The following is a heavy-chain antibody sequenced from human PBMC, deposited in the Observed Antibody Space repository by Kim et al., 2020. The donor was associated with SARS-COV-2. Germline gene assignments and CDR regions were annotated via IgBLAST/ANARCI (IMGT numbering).Heavy chain of an antibody. Sequence: SVKVSCKGSRGAFSSYEISWVRQAPGQGLEWMGGIIPIFGTVNYAQKIQGRVTITADESTSTAYMELSSLRSEDTAVYYCARLKAMLGIFYAMDDWGQGTTVTVSS. CDR3: ARLKAMLGIFYAMDD. J-gene: IGHJ6*02. V-gene: IGHV1-69*13. CDR2: IIPIFGTV. D-gene: IGHD3-10*02. CDR1: RGAFSSYE.